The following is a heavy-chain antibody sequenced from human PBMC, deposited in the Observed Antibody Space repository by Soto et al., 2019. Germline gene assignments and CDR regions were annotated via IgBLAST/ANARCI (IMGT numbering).Heavy chain of an antibody. J-gene: IGHJ1*01. CDR2: ISDDSSYI. V-gene: IGHV3-21*06. D-gene: IGHD3-16*01. CDR1: GFIFSAYT. Sequence: EGSLRLSCAASGFIFSAYTMNWVRQAPGKGLEWLSSISDDSSYIDYADSLRGRFTVSRDNARNSLYLQIYSLGVEDTAVYYCATPYYFNHWGPGTLVTVAS. CDR3: ATPYYFNH.